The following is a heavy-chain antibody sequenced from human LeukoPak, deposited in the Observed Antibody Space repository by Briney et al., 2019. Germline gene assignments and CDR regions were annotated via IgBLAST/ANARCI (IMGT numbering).Heavy chain of an antibody. Sequence: ASVKVSCKASGYTLTSYGISWVRQAPGQGLEWMGWISAYNGNTNYAQKLQGRVTMTTDTSTSTAYMELRSLRSDDTAVYYCARDGLRLGELSPTPDYWGQGTLVTVSS. CDR3: ARDGLRLGELSPTPDY. V-gene: IGHV1-18*01. J-gene: IGHJ4*02. D-gene: IGHD3-16*02. CDR1: GYTLTSYG. CDR2: ISAYNGNT.